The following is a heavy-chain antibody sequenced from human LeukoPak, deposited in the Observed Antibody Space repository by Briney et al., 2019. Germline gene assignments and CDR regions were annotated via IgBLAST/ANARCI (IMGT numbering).Heavy chain of an antibody. CDR2: IYYSGST. CDR3: ARVGTIRVSIAACPLDY. CDR1: GGSISSSSYY. V-gene: IGHV4-39*07. Sequence: SETLSLTCTVSGGSISSSSYYWGWIRQPPGKGLEWIGSIYYSGSTYYNPSLKSRVTISVDTSKNQFSLKLSSVTAADTAVYYCARVGTIRVSIAACPLDYWGQGTLVTVSS. D-gene: IGHD6-6*01. J-gene: IGHJ4*02.